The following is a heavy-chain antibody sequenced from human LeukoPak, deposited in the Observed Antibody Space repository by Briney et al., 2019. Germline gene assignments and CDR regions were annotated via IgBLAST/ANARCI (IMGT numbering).Heavy chain of an antibody. CDR3: ARVVVAAARVVVRWFDP. V-gene: IGHV4-59*01. D-gene: IGHD2-15*01. CDR2: IHYSGST. J-gene: IGHJ5*02. CDR1: GDSISSYY. Sequence: SETLSLTCTVSGDSISSYYWSWIRQLPGKGLEWIGYIHYSGSTTYNPSLESRVTISLDTSKNRFSLKLTSVTAADTAVYYCARVVVAAARVVVRWFDPWGQGTLVTVSS.